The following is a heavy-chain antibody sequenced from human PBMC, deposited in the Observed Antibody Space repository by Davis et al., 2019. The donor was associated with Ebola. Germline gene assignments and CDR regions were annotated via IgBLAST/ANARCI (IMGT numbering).Heavy chain of an antibody. J-gene: IGHJ4*02. CDR1: GRSFSGYY. Sequence: SQTLSLTCAVYGRSFSGYYWSWIRQPPGKGLEWIGEINHSGSTNYNPSLKSRVTISVDTSKNQFSLKLSSVTAADTAVYYCARRGEIAAAGPPFDYWGQGTLVTVSS. CDR2: INHSGST. D-gene: IGHD6-13*01. CDR3: ARRGEIAAAGPPFDY. V-gene: IGHV4-34*01.